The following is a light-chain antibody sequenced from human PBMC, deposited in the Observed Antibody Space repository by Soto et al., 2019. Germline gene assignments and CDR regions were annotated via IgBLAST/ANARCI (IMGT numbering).Light chain of an antibody. CDR3: QQRHMWPIT. Sequence: EIVLTQSPGTLSLSPVERATLSCRASESVSSSFVAWFQQKPGQAPRLLIYDAYNRATGIPPRFSGSGSGTDFTLTISSLEPEDSAVYYCQQRHMWPITFGQGTRLEIK. J-gene: IGKJ5*01. V-gene: IGKV3D-20*02. CDR1: ESVSSSF. CDR2: DAY.